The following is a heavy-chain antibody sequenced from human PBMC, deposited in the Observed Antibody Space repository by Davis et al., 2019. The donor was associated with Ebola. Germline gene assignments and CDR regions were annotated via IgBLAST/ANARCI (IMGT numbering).Heavy chain of an antibody. V-gene: IGHV1-69*04. CDR3: TTPPPDRVSFDD. CDR1: GGTFNSYA. D-gene: IGHD5/OR15-5a*01. CDR2: IIPVGPII. Sequence: AASVKVSCKASGGTFNSYAISWVRQAPGPGLEWMGRIIPVGPIINYAQSFRDRLSISADEVTSTVYMELSSLRSDDTAIYYCTTPPPDRVSFDDWGQGTLVTVSS. J-gene: IGHJ4*02.